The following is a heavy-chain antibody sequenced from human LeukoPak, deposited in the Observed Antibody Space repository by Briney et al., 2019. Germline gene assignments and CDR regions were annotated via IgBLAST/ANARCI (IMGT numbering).Heavy chain of an antibody. Sequence: ASVKVSCKASGYTFTSYGISWVRQAPGQGLEWMGWISAYSGDTNYAQKFQGRATMTTDTSTSTAYMELRSLRSDDTAVYYCAREGSSWYEFGYWGQGTLVTVSS. CDR1: GYTFTSYG. CDR2: ISAYSGDT. J-gene: IGHJ4*02. CDR3: AREGSSWYEFGY. D-gene: IGHD6-13*01. V-gene: IGHV1-18*01.